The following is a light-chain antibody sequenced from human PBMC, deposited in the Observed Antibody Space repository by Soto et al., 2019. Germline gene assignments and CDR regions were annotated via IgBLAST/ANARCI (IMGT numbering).Light chain of an antibody. J-gene: IGLJ2*01. Sequence: QSALTQPASVSGSPGQSITISCTGTSSDVGGYNYVSWYQHQPGKAPKLMFYGVNNRPSGVSNRFSASKSGNTASLTISGIQAEDEADYYCISYTSSSTLVFGGGTKLTVL. CDR2: GVN. V-gene: IGLV2-14*03. CDR3: ISYTSSSTLV. CDR1: SSDVGGYNY.